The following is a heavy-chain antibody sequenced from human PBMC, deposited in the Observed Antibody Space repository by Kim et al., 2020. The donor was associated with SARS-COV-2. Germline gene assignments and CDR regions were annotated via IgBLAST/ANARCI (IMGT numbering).Heavy chain of an antibody. V-gene: IGHV3-11*06. CDR3: ARTPDRGLRLINWYFDL. J-gene: IGHJ2*01. Sequence: VKGRFTISRDNAKNSLYLQMNSLRAEDTAVYYCARTPDRGLRLINWYFDLWGRGTLVTVSS. D-gene: IGHD3-10*01.